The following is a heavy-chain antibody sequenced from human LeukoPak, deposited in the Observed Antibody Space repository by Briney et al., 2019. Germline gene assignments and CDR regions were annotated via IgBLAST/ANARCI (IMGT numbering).Heavy chain of an antibody. CDR2: IKQDGSEK. V-gene: IGHV3-7*01. Sequence: GGSLRLSCSASGFTFSSYWMSWVRHAPGKGLEWVANIKQDGSEKYYVDSVKGRFTISRDNAKNSLYLQMNSLRAEDTAVYYCARDPPLSSSRYHYWGQGTLVTVSS. D-gene: IGHD6-13*01. CDR1: GFTFSSYW. CDR3: ARDPPLSSSRYHY. J-gene: IGHJ4*02.